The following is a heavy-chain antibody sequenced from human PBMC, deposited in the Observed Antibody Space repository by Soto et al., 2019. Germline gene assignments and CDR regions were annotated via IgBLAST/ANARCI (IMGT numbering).Heavy chain of an antibody. CDR2: INPNSGGT. Sequence: WASVKVSCKASGYTFTGYYMHWVRQAPGQGLEWMGWINPNSGGTNYAQKFQGWVTMTRDTSISTAYMELSRLRSDDTAVYYCARDIGSGWDEAYYYYGMDVWGQGTTVTVSS. V-gene: IGHV1-2*04. J-gene: IGHJ6*02. CDR1: GYTFTGYY. CDR3: ARDIGSGWDEAYYYYGMDV. D-gene: IGHD6-19*01.